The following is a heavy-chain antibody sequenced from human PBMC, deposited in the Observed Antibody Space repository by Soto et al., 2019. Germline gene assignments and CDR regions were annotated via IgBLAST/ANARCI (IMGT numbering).Heavy chain of an antibody. CDR2: IYPRDSDT. J-gene: IGHJ5*02. CDR3: VRRSDWFNL. CDR1: GYGFSSYW. Sequence: GEPLKISCNGSGYGFSSYWIGWVRQMPGKGLEWMGIIYPRDSDTRYSPSFEGQVTISADKSISTAYLQWSSLKASDTAIYYCVRRSDWFNLWGQGTLVTVSS. V-gene: IGHV5-51*01.